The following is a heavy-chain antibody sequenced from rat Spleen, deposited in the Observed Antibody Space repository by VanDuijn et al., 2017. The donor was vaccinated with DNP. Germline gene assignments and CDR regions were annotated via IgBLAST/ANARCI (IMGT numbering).Heavy chain of an antibody. CDR2: IIYDGSHT. D-gene: IGHD1-11*01. V-gene: IGHV5-17*01. Sequence: EVQLVESGGGVVQPGKSLKLSCAASGFTFSDSAMAWVRQSPKMGLEWVATIIYDGSHTFYRDSVQGRFIISRDNAKTTLNLQMDSLRSEDTATYYCARLGWHGWFAYWGQGTLVTVSS. CDR3: ARLGWHGWFAY. J-gene: IGHJ3*01. CDR1: GFTFSDSA.